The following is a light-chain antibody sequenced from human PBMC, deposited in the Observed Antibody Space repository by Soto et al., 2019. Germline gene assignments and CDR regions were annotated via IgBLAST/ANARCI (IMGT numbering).Light chain of an antibody. V-gene: IGKV3-20*01. CDR2: GAS. CDR3: HLYDTSPPVT. J-gene: IGKJ5*01. Sequence: EIVLTQSPGTLSLSPGERATLSCRASQSVRSSDLAWSQQTPGQAPRLLIYGASSRATDIPDRFSGSGSGTDFTLTISRLEPEDFAMYYGHLYDTSPPVTFGQGTRLEIK. CDR1: QSVRSSD.